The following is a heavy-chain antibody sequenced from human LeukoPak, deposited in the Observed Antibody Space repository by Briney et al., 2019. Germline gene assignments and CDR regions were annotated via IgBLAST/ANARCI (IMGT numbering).Heavy chain of an antibody. D-gene: IGHD6-19*01. CDR3: AREGSSGRDFDY. CDR2: ISSSSTYI. J-gene: IGHJ4*02. V-gene: IGHV3-21*01. Sequence: PGGSLRFSCAASGFTFSYYTMNWVRQAPGKGLEWVSSISSSSTYIYYADSLKGRFTISRDNAKNSLYLQMNSLRAEDTAVYYCAREGSSGRDFDYWGQGTLVTVSS. CDR1: GFTFSYYT.